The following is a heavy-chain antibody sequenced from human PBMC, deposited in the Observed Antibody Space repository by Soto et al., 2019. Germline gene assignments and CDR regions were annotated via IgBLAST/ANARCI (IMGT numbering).Heavy chain of an antibody. CDR2: ISGSGGST. CDR3: AKGGIIVVGVAATPYASGAFDI. V-gene: IGHV3-23*01. Sequence: EVQLLESGGGLVQPGGSLRLSCAASGFTFSSYAMSWVRQAPGKGLEWVSAISGSGGSTYYADSVKGRFTISRDNSKNTLYLRMNSLRAEDTAVYYCAKGGIIVVGVAATPYASGAFDIWGQGTMVTVSS. J-gene: IGHJ3*02. D-gene: IGHD2-15*01. CDR1: GFTFSSYA.